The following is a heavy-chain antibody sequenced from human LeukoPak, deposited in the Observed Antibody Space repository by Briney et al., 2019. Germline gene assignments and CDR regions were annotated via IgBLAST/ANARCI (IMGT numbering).Heavy chain of an antibody. Sequence: PSETLSLTCTVSGGSISSGGYSWSWIRQPPGKGLEWIGYIYHSGSTYYNPSLKSRVTISVDRSKNQFSLKLSSVTAADTAVYYCAGKGTYYYDSSGYDDAFDIWGQGTMVTVSS. CDR2: IYHSGST. V-gene: IGHV4-30-2*01. J-gene: IGHJ3*02. CDR3: AGKGTYYYDSSGYDDAFDI. CDR1: GGSISSGGYS. D-gene: IGHD3-22*01.